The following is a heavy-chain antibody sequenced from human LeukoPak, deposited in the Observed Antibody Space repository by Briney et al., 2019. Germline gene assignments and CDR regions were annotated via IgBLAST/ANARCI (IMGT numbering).Heavy chain of an antibody. CDR2: IGSNSIFT. D-gene: IGHD3-10*01. J-gene: IGHJ4*02. CDR3: ARDLRTFYHSGNYAVRRYYFHS. CDR1: GFTFSSYS. V-gene: IGHV3-21*01. Sequence: PGGSLXLSCAASGFTFSSYSMNWVRQAPGKGLEGVSSIGSNSIFTYHADSVKGRFPLSRDHAKTSLYLQLTSLRAEDTAVYYCARDLRTFYHSGNYAVRRYYFHSWGQGPLVTVSS.